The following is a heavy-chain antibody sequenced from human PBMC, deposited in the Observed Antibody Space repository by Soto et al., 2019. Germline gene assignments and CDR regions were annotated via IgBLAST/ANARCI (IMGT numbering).Heavy chain of an antibody. CDR1: GGSISSYY. CDR2: IYYSGST. D-gene: IGHD3-10*01. J-gene: IGHJ5*02. Sequence: SHTLSLTCPVSGGSISSYYGRGIRQPPGKGLEWIGYIYYSGSTNYNPSLKSRVTISVDTSKNQFSLKLSSVTAADTAVYYCARGFGYYGFGLSWGQGTLVTVS. V-gene: IGHV4-59*07. CDR3: ARGFGYYGFGLS.